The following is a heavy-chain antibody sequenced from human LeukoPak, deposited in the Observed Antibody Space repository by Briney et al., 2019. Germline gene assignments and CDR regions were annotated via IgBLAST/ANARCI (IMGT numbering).Heavy chain of an antibody. Sequence: GGSLRLSCAASGFSFSSYAMSWVRQAPGKGLEWVSAISGSGGSTYYADSVKGRFTISRDNSKNTLYLQMNSLRAEDTAVYYCAKQKDIVVVIATFDYWGQGTLVTVSS. V-gene: IGHV3-23*01. CDR2: ISGSGGST. CDR1: GFSFSSYA. J-gene: IGHJ4*02. CDR3: AKQKDIVVVIATFDY. D-gene: IGHD2-21*01.